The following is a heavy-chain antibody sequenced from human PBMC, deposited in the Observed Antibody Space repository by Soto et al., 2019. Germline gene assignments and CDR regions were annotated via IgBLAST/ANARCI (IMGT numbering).Heavy chain of an antibody. V-gene: IGHV4-31*03. CDR3: ARDLVDTAMVPSYMDV. Sequence: PSETLSLTCTVSGGSISSGGYYWSWIRQHPGKGLEWIGYIYYSGSTYYNPSLKSRVTISVDTSKNQFSLKLSSVTAADTAVYYCARDLVDTAMVPSYMDVWGKGTTVTVSS. CDR1: GGSISSGGYY. D-gene: IGHD5-18*01. CDR2: IYYSGST. J-gene: IGHJ6*03.